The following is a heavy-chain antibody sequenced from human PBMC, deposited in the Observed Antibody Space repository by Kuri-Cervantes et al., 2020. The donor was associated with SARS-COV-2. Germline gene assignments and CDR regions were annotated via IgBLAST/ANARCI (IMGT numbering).Heavy chain of an antibody. CDR2: IYSGGGT. J-gene: IGHJ6*02. Sequence: GESLKISCAASGFIVISNSMSWVRQAPGKGLEWGSVIYSGGGTHYADSVKGRFTISRDDSKNTLYLQMNSLRDEDTAVYYCASDTSSWSSDYYDMDVWGQGTTVTVSS. CDR1: GFIVISNS. V-gene: IGHV3-53*01. D-gene: IGHD2-2*01. CDR3: ASDTSSWSSDYYDMDV.